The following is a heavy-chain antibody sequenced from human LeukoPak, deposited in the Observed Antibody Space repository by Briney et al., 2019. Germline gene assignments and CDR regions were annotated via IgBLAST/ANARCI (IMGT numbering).Heavy chain of an antibody. CDR2: INPSGGST. D-gene: IGHD6-19*01. Sequence: ASVKVSCKASGYTFTSYYMHWVRQAPGQGLEWMGIINPSGGSTSYAQKFQGRVTMTRDTSTSTVYMELSSLRSEDTAVYYCARSLGYSSGWFDRLFGYWGQGTLVTVSS. CDR3: ARSLGYSSGWFDRLFGY. CDR1: GYTFTSYY. J-gene: IGHJ4*02. V-gene: IGHV1-46*01.